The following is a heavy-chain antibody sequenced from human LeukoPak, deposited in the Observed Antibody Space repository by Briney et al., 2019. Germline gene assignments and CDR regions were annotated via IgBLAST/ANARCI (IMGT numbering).Heavy chain of an antibody. CDR1: GYTFTIYG. CDR3: ARAGWYYYMDV. CDR2: ISGYNGNT. V-gene: IGHV1-18*01. J-gene: IGHJ6*03. Sequence: ASVKVSCEASGYTFTIYGISWVRQAPGQGLEWMGWISGYNGNTNYAQKFQGRVTMTTDTSTSTAYMELRSLKSDDTAVYYCARAGWYYYMDVWGKGTTVTVSS.